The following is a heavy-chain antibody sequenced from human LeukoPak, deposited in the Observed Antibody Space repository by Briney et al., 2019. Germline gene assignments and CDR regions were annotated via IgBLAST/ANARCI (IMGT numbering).Heavy chain of an antibody. CDR3: VKGRDFYFDY. Sequence: GGSLRLSCAASGFTFSDYGMHWVRQAPGKGLEWVTLIRYDGSKKYYADSVKGRFTFSRDNSKNILYLQMNSLRADDTAIYYCVKGRDFYFDYWGQGNLVTVSS. V-gene: IGHV3-30*02. CDR1: GFTFSDYG. J-gene: IGHJ4*02. CDR2: IRYDGSKK. D-gene: IGHD3/OR15-3a*01.